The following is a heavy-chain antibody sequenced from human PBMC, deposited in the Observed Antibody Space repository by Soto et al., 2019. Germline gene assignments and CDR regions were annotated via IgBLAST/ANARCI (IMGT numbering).Heavy chain of an antibody. D-gene: IGHD2-2*01. V-gene: IGHV3-13*05. Sequence: PGGSLRLSCVASGSTFRSYDMHWVRQVTGKGLEWVSAIGTTGDPYYPGSVKGRLTISRENAKNSLYLQMNSLRAEDTAVYYCARGMTYCSSASCHYGMDVWGQGTTVTVSS. CDR1: GSTFRSYD. CDR3: ARGMTYCSSASCHYGMDV. CDR2: IGTTGDP. J-gene: IGHJ6*02.